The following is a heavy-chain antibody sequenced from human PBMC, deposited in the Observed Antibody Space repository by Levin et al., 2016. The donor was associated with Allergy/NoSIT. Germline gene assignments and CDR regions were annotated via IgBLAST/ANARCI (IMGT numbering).Heavy chain of an antibody. Sequence: GGSLRLSCAASGFTFSSYGMHWVRQAPGKGLEWVAVIWYDGSNKYYADSVKGRFTISRDNSKNTLYLQMNSLRAEDTAVYYCAKDTRKLAYCGGDCYPIWGQGTLVTVSS. CDR2: IWYDGSNK. V-gene: IGHV3-33*06. J-gene: IGHJ4*02. CDR3: AKDTRKLAYCGGDCYPI. CDR1: GFTFSSYG. D-gene: IGHD2-21*02.